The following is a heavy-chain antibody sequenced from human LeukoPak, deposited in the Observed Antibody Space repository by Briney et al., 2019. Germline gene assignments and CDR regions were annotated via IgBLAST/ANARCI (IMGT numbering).Heavy chain of an antibody. CDR1: GGSFSGYY. J-gene: IGHJ6*02. CDR2: INHSGST. V-gene: IGHV4-34*01. D-gene: IGHD6-13*01. CDR3: ARGRAAAGINYYYGMDV. Sequence: SETLSLTCAVYGGSFSGYYWSWIRQPPGKGLEWIGEINHSGSTNYKPSLKSRVTISVDTSKNQFSLKLSSVTAADTAVYYCARGRAAAGINYYYGMDVWGQGTTVTVSS.